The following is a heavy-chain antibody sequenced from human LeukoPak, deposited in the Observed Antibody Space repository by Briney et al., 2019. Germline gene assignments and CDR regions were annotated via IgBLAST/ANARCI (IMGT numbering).Heavy chain of an antibody. CDR3: AREPWSIEESSLDF. V-gene: IGHV1-2*02. J-gene: IGHJ4*02. CDR1: GYTFTVYY. Sequence: ASVKVSFKASGYTFTVYYMHWVRQAPGQGLEWMGWINPKTGGADYAQKFQGRVTMTRNTTITTGYMELSRLRSDDTAVYYCAREPWSIEESSLDFWGQGALVTVSS. D-gene: IGHD3-10*01. CDR2: INPKTGGA.